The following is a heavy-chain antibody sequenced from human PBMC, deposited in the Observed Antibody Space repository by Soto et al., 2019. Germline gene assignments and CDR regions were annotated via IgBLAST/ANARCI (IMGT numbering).Heavy chain of an antibody. Sequence: DVQLVESGGGLVQPGRSLRLSCAASGFTFDDYAMHWVRQAPGKGLEWVSGISWNSGSIGYADSVKGRFTISRDNAKNSLYLQMNSLRAEDTALYYCAKDIGGGYCSSTSCYVGEVFNAFDIWGQGTMVTVSS. CDR3: AKDIGGGYCSSTSCYVGEVFNAFDI. J-gene: IGHJ3*02. D-gene: IGHD2-2*01. CDR1: GFTFDDYA. CDR2: ISWNSGSI. V-gene: IGHV3-9*01.